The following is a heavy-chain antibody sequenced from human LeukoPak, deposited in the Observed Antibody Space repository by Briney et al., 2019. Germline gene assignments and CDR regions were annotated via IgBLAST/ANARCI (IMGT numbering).Heavy chain of an antibody. V-gene: IGHV1-2*02. CDR3: ARDIAVAGTIWFDP. CDR1: GYTFTGYY. J-gene: IGHJ5*02. CDR2: INPNSGGT. Sequence: ASVKVSCKASGYTFTGYYMHWVRQAPGQGLEGMGWINPNSGGTNYAQKFQGRVTMTRDTSISTAYMELSRLRSDDTAVYYSARDIAVAGTIWFDPWGQGTLVTVSS. D-gene: IGHD6-19*01.